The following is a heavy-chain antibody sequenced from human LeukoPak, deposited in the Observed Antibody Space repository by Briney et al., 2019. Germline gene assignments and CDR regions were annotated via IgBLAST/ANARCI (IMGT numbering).Heavy chain of an antibody. V-gene: IGHV3-30-3*01. CDR3: AKGAIWYGDYWEAFDI. D-gene: IGHD4-17*01. CDR2: ISYDGSNK. CDR1: GFTFSSYA. Sequence: GGSLRLSCAASGFTFSSYAMHWVRQAPGKGLEWVAVISYDGSNKYYADSVKGRFTISRDNSKNTLYLQMNSLRAEDTAVYYCAKGAIWYGDYWEAFDIWGQGTMVTVSP. J-gene: IGHJ3*02.